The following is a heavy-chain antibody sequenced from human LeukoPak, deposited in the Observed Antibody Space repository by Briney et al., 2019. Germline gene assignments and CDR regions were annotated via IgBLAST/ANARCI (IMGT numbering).Heavy chain of an antibody. V-gene: IGHV3-74*01. CDR1: GFTFSSFA. CDR2: INSDGSSA. J-gene: IGHJ4*02. Sequence: GGSLRLSCEASGFTFSSFAIAWVRQAPGKGLVWVSRINSDGSSASYADSVKGRFTISRDNVKNTLYLQMNSLRAEDTAVYYCARDLAAAGTTDWGQGTLVTVSS. CDR3: ARDLAAAGTTD. D-gene: IGHD6-13*01.